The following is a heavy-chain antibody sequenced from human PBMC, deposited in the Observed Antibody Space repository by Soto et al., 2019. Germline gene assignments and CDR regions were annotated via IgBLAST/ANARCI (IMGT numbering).Heavy chain of an antibody. V-gene: IGHV4-61*08. CDR3: ARSGRFLGSSYYFYGTDV. J-gene: IGHJ6*02. CDR1: GVSISSGDYY. Sequence: PSETLSLTCTVSGVSISSGDYYWSWIRQTPGKGLEWIGYIYYSENTNYNPSLKSRVSISGDTSKNQFSLTLTSVTAADTAVYYCARSGRFLGSSYYFYGTDVWGQGTTVTVSS. CDR2: IYYSENT. D-gene: IGHD3-3*01.